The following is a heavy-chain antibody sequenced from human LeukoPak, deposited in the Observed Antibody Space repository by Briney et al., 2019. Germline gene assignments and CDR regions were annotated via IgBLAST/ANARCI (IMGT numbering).Heavy chain of an antibody. CDR1: GFTFDDYA. CDR2: ISWNSGSI. V-gene: IGHV3-9*01. D-gene: IGHD3-22*01. Sequence: GGSLRLSCAASGFTFDDYAMHWVRQAPGKGLEWVSGISWNSGSIGYADSVKGRFTISRDNAKNSLYLQMNSLRAEDTALYYCAKDGENYYDSSGPLDYWGQGTLVTVSS. CDR3: AKDGENYYDSSGPLDY. J-gene: IGHJ4*02.